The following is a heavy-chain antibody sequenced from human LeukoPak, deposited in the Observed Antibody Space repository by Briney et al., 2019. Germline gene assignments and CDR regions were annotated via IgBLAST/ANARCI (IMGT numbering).Heavy chain of an antibody. CDR3: ARRSSSWFNDYMDV. D-gene: IGHD6-13*01. J-gene: IGHJ6*03. CDR1: GFTFSSYS. Sequence: PGGSLRLSCAASGFTFSSYSMNWVRQAPGKGLEWVSYISSSSRTIYYADSVKGRFTISRDNAKKSLYLQMNNLRAEDTAVYYCARRSSSWFNDYMDVWGKGTTVTVSS. V-gene: IGHV3-48*01. CDR2: ISSSSRTI.